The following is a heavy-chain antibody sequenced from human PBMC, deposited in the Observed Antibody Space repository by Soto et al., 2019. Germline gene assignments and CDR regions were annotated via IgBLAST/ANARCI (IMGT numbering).Heavy chain of an antibody. Sequence: PSETLSLTCTVSGDSITSYYSCWIRQPPGKGLEWIGSISYSGTTYTNPSLRSQVAISLDTSKNHFSLTLSSVTAADTAVYYCARGPSGDKVHYWGQGALVTVS. V-gene: IGHV4-39*02. CDR3: ARGPSGDKVHY. D-gene: IGHD7-27*01. J-gene: IGHJ4*02. CDR2: ISYSGTT. CDR1: GDSITSYY.